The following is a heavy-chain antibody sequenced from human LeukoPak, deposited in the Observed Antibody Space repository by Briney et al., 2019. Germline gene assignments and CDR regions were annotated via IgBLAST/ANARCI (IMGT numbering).Heavy chain of an antibody. V-gene: IGHV4-61*02. Sequence: SQTLSLTCTVSGGSISSGSYYWSWIRQPAGKGLEWIGRIYTSGSTNSNPSLKSRVTVSLDTSRNQFSLKLTSVTAADTAVYYCARDLVVPPYNWFDPWGQGTLVTVSS. CDR1: GGSISSGSYY. D-gene: IGHD3-22*01. CDR2: IYTSGST. CDR3: ARDLVVPPYNWFDP. J-gene: IGHJ5*02.